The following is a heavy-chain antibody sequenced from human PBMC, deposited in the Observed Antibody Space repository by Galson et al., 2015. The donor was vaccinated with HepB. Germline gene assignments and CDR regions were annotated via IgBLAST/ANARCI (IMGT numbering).Heavy chain of an antibody. J-gene: IGHJ4*02. CDR1: GGSFSGYY. CDR3: AGPGPKRAVAGPYFDY. D-gene: IGHD6-19*01. V-gene: IGHV4-34*01. CDR2: INHSGST. Sequence: SETLSLTCAVYGGSFSGYYWSWIRQPPGKGLEWIGEINHSGSTNYNPSLKSQVTISVDTSKNQFSLKLSSVTAADTAVYYCAGPGPKRAVAGPYFDYWGQGTLVTVSS.